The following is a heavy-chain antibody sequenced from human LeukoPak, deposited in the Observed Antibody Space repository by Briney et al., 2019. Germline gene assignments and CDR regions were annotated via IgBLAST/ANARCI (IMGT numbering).Heavy chain of an antibody. CDR3: ASLYSSGEHNWFAP. D-gene: IGHD6-19*01. CDR1: GYTFTDYY. Sequence: GASVKVSCSASGYTFTDYYLHWARQSPGQGLERVGQIKDKGGGKSYEEQFQGRVTMTRDTSISTAYRELSRLRSDDTAVYYCASLYSSGEHNWFAPWGQGTLVAVSS. V-gene: IGHV1-2*06. J-gene: IGHJ5*02. CDR2: IKDKGGGK.